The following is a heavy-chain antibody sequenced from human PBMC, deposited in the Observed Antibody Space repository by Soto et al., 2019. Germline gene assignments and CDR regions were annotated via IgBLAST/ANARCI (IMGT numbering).Heavy chain of an antibody. CDR3: ARTPELEYSSSALSAFDI. CDR2: IYYSGST. V-gene: IGHV4-59*08. J-gene: IGHJ3*02. CDR1: GGSISSYY. Sequence: QVQLQESGPGLVKPSETLSLTCTVSGGSISSYYWSWIRQPPGKGLEWIGYIYYSGSTNYNPSLKSRVTISVDTSKNQFSLKLSSVTAADTVVYYCARTPELEYSSSALSAFDIWGQGTMVTVSS. D-gene: IGHD6-6*01.